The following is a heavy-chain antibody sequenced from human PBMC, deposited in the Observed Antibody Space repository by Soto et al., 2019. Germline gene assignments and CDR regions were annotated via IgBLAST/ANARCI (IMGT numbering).Heavy chain of an antibody. CDR2: IIPIFGTA. D-gene: IGHD3-22*01. CDR1: GGTFSSYA. CDR3: ARGSGPLTYYYDSSGYYYLY. V-gene: IGHV1-69*13. J-gene: IGHJ4*02. Sequence: SVKVSCKASGGTFSSYAISWVRQAPGQGLEWMGGIIPIFGTANYAQKFQGRVTITADESTSTAYMEVSSLRSEDTAVYYCARGSGPLTYYYDSSGYYYLYWGQGTLVTVSS.